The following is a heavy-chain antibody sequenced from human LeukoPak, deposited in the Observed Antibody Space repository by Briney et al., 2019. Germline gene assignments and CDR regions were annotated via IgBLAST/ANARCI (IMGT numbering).Heavy chain of an antibody. D-gene: IGHD2-15*01. V-gene: IGHV3-7*03. CDR1: GFIFSDYW. CDR3: ARDYCSGESCYDH. J-gene: IGHJ4*02. CDR2: VKLDGSEE. Sequence: GGSLRLSCAASGFIFSDYWMGWVRQAPGKGLEWVANVKLDGSEEYYLDSVKGRFIISRDNANNSLSLQMNSLRTEDTAVYYCARDYCSGESCYDHWGQGTLVTVSS.